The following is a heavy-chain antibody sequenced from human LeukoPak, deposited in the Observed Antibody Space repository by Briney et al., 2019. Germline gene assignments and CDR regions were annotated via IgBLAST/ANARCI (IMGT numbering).Heavy chain of an antibody. J-gene: IGHJ2*01. V-gene: IGHV4-4*02. Sequence: PSGTLSLTCAVSGGSISSNDWWSRVRPPPGKGLEWTGEIYHSGSTNYNPSLKSRVTMSVDKCKNQFSLNLSSVTAADTAVYYCARVGSWCFDLWGGSTLVTLPA. CDR2: IYHSGST. CDR3: ARVGSWCFDL. D-gene: IGHD2-15*01. CDR1: GGSISSNDW.